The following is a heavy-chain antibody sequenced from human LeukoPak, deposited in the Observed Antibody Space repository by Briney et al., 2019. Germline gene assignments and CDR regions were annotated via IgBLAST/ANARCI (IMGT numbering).Heavy chain of an antibody. CDR3: ARASPSNRRGIDP. Sequence: SETLSLTCTVSGGSISSYHWSWIRQPPGKGLEWIGYIYYSGSTNYNPSLKSRVTISVDTSKNQFSLKLSSVTAADTAVYYCARASPSNRRGIDPWGQGTLVTVSS. CDR2: IYYSGST. V-gene: IGHV4-59*01. J-gene: IGHJ5*02. CDR1: GGSISSYH. D-gene: IGHD1-14*01.